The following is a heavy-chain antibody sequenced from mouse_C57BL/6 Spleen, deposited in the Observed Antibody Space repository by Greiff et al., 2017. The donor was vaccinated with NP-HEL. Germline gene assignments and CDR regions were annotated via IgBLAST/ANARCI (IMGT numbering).Heavy chain of an antibody. CDR1: GYSITSGYY. CDR3: ANMVTTPYYFDY. Sequence: VQLKESGPGLVKPSQSLSLTCSVTGYSITSGYYWNWIRQFPGNKLEWMGYISYDGSNNYNPSLKNRISITRDTSKNQFFLKLNSVTTEDTATYYCANMVTTPYYFDYWGQGTTLTVSS. V-gene: IGHV3-6*01. CDR2: ISYDGSN. J-gene: IGHJ2*01. D-gene: IGHD2-2*01.